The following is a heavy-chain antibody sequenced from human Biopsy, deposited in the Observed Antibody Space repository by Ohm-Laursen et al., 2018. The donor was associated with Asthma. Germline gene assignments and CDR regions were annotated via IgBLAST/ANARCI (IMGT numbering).Heavy chain of an antibody. J-gene: IGHJ4*02. CDR3: AREVVSSGFYFDS. Sequence: SETLSLTCPVSGGSMSSSSYYWGWIRQPPGKGLGWMGSISYTGSAYHNPSLKSRVTISANTSMNQFSLKLSSVTAADTAVYYCAREVVSSGFYFDSWGQGTLVTVSS. CDR1: GGSMSSSSYY. V-gene: IGHV4-39*07. D-gene: IGHD3-22*01. CDR2: ISYTGSA.